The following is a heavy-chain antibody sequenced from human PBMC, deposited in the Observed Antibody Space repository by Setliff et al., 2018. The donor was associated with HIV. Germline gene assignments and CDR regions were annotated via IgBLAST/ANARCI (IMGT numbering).Heavy chain of an antibody. CDR3: ARGRISVEAAPLGWFDP. J-gene: IGHJ5*02. Sequence: ASVKVSCKASGYTFTNYAISWIRQAPGQGLEWLGWISGYKGNTNYAQKLQGRVTMTTETSTSAAYMELRSLRSDDTAVYYCARGRISVEAAPLGWFDPWGQGTLVTVSS. V-gene: IGHV1-18*01. CDR1: GYTFTNYA. CDR2: ISGYKGNT. D-gene: IGHD6-6*01.